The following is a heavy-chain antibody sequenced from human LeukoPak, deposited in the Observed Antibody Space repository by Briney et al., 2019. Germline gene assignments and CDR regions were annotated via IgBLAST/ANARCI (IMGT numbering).Heavy chain of an antibody. CDR3: ARAPPVIGVAGGSPEYYFDS. J-gene: IGHJ4*03. CDR1: GYTFTSYD. CDR2: MNPNSGNT. V-gene: IGHV1-8*01. D-gene: IGHD6-19*01. Sequence: VASVKVSCKASGYTFTSYDINWVRQATGQGLEWMGWMNPNSGNTGYAQKFQGRVTMTRNTSISTAYMELSSLRSEDTAVYYCARAPPVIGVAGGSPEYYFDSWGPGALVTASS.